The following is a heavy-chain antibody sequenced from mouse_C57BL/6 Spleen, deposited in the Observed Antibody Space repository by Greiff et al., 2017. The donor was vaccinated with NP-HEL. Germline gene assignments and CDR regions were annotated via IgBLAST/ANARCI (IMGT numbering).Heavy chain of an antibody. Sequence: QVQLQQPGAELVMPGASVKLSCKASGYTFTSYWMHWVKQRPGQGLEWIGEIDPSDSYTNYNQKFKGKSTLTVDKSSSTAYMQLSSLTSEDSAVYYCARGNSSLYARDYWGQGTSVTVSS. V-gene: IGHV1-69*01. CDR3: ARGNSSLYARDY. CDR2: IDPSDSYT. CDR1: GYTFTSYW. J-gene: IGHJ4*01. D-gene: IGHD6-1*01.